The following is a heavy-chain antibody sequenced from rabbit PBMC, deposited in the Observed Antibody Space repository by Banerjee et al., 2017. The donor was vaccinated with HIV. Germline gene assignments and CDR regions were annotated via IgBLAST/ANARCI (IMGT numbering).Heavy chain of an antibody. Sequence: QSLEESGGGLVQPEGSLTLTCTASGFSFSNRYVMCWVRQAPGKGLEWITCIYAGSGGSPYYASWAKGRFTISKASWTTVTLQMTSLTAADTASYFCARDLAAVTGWNFGLWGQGTLVTVS. CDR2: IYAGSGGSP. V-gene: IGHV1S40*01. D-gene: IGHD7-1*01. CDR3: ARDLAAVTGWNFGL. J-gene: IGHJ3*01. CDR1: GFSFSNRYV.